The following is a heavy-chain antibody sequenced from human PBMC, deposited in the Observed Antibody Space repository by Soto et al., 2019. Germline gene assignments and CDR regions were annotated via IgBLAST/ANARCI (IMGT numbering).Heavy chain of an antibody. CDR1: GFTFSSYS. J-gene: IGHJ4*02. D-gene: IGHD3-22*01. CDR3: ARDSYYYDSSGYYPVTQFDY. V-gene: IGHV3-48*02. Sequence: GGSLRLSCAASGFTFSSYSMNWVRQAPGKGLEWVSYISSSSSTIYYADSVKGRFTISRDNAKNSLYLQMNSLRDEDTAVYYCARDSYYYDSSGYYPVTQFDYWGQGTLVTVSS. CDR2: ISSSSSTI.